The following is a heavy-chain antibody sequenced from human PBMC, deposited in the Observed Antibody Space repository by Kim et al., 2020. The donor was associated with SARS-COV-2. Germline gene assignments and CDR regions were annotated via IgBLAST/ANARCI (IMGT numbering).Heavy chain of an antibody. V-gene: IGHV4-39*01. CDR2: IYYSGST. CDR1: GGSISSSSYY. CDR3: ARHGPIYDYVWGSYRHDAFDI. J-gene: IGHJ3*02. D-gene: IGHD3-16*02. Sequence: SETLSLTCTVSGGSISSSSYYWGWIRQPPGKGLEWIGSIYYSGSTYYNPSLKSRVTISVDTSKNQFSLKLSSVTAADTAVYYCARHGPIYDYVWGSYRHDAFDIWGQGTMVTVSS.